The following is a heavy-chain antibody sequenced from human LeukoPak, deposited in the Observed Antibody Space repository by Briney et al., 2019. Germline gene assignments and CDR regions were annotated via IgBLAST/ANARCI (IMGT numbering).Heavy chain of an antibody. J-gene: IGHJ4*02. CDR1: GGSFSGYY. Sequence: PSETLSLTCAVYGGSFSGYYWSWIRQPPGKGLEWIGEINHSGSTNYNPSLKSRVTISVDTSKNQFSLKLSSVTAADTAVYYCARGYWRAEFDYWGQGTLVTVSS. CDR2: INHSGST. D-gene: IGHD2-15*01. V-gene: IGHV4-34*01. CDR3: ARGYWRAEFDY.